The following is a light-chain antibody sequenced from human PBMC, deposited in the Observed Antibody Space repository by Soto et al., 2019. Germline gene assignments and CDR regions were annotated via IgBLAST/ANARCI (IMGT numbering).Light chain of an antibody. V-gene: IGKV1-5*01. CDR1: QSISTW. CDR3: QRYNTYSWT. Sequence: DIQMTQSPSTLSASVGDRVTITCRAGQSISTWLAWYQQKPGQAPKLLSSAASNLESGVPSRFSGSGSGTEFTLTLSGRQPDDFATYYCQRYNTYSWTFGQGTKV. CDR2: AAS. J-gene: IGKJ1*01.